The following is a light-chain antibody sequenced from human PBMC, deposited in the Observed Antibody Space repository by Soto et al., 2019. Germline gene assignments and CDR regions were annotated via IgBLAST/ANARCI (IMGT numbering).Light chain of an antibody. J-gene: IGLJ1*01. CDR2: GNT. Sequence: QCVLTQPPSVSGAPGQRGTISCPGSSSNIGAGYDVQWYQQLPGTAPKLLMYGNTNRPSGVPDRFSGSKSGTSASLAITGLQAEDEADYYCQSYDSSLTALYVFGTGTKVTVL. CDR3: QSYDSSLTALYV. V-gene: IGLV1-40*01. CDR1: SSNIGAGYD.